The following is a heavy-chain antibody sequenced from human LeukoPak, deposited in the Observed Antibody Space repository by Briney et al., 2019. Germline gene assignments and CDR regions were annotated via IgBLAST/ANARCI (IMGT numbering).Heavy chain of an antibody. CDR2: INHSGST. J-gene: IGHJ4*02. V-gene: IGHV4-34*01. CDR3: ARHGGEQQLVSIIDY. Sequence: SETLSLTCAVDGGSFSGYYWSWIRQPPGKGLEWIGEINHSGSTNYNPSLKSRVTISVDTSKNQFSLKLSSVTAADTAVYYCARHGGEQQLVSIIDYWGQGTLVTVSS. D-gene: IGHD6-13*01. CDR1: GGSFSGYY.